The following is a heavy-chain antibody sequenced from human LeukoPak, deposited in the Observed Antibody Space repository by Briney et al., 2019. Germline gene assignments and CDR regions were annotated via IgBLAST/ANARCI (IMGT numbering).Heavy chain of an antibody. CDR3: ARIGGITMVRGVPGYYFDY. CDR2: IYYSGST. V-gene: IGHV4-30-4*01. J-gene: IGHJ4*02. Sequence: SETLSLTCTVSGGSISSGDYYWSWIRQPPGKGLEWIGYIYYSGSTYYNPSLKSRVTISVGTSKNQFSLKLSSVTAADTAVYYCARIGGITMVRGVPGYYFDYWGQGTLVTVSS. CDR1: GGSISSGDYY. D-gene: IGHD3-10*01.